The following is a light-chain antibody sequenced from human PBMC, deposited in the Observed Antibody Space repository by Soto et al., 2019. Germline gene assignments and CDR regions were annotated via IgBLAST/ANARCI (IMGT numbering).Light chain of an antibody. V-gene: IGKV1-33*01. J-gene: IGKJ4*01. CDR3: QQYVNALT. CDR2: DAS. Sequence: DIPMTQSPSSLSASAGDRVTITCQASQDISNHLNWYQQKAGKAPKLLINDASNLEAGVPSRFSGSGAGTDFTLTISSLQPEDIATYYCQQYVNALTFCGGTKVEIK. CDR1: QDISNH.